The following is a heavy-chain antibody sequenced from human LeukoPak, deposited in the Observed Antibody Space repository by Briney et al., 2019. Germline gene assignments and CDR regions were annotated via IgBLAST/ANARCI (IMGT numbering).Heavy chain of an antibody. D-gene: IGHD2-2*01. CDR1: GFTFSSYG. Sequence: GGSLRLSCAASGFTFSSYGMHWVRQAPGKGLEWVAVIWYDGSNKYYADSVKGRFTISRDNSKNTLYLQMNSLRAEDTAVYYCAKDSSPHCSSTSCYYGDYWGQGTLVTVSS. V-gene: IGHV3-33*06. CDR3: AKDSSPHCSSTSCYYGDY. J-gene: IGHJ4*02. CDR2: IWYDGSNK.